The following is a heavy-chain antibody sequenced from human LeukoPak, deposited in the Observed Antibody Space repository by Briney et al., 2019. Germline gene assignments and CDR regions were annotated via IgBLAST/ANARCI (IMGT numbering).Heavy chain of an antibody. CDR3: ARIPAVAGDI. CDR2: IHRGGNT. CDR1: GFTVSGNY. V-gene: IGHV3-66*01. Sequence: GGSLRLSCAASGFTVSGNYMSWVRQAPGKGLEWLSVIHRGGNTYYADSVKGRFTISRDSSKNTVFLQMNSLRAEDTAVYYCARIPAVAGDIWARGTLATVPS. D-gene: IGHD6-19*01. J-gene: IGHJ4*02.